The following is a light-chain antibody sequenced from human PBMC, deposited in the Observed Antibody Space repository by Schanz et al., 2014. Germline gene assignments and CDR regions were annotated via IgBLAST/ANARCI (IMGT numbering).Light chain of an antibody. CDR3: KQYYDTPYT. V-gene: IGKV3-15*01. J-gene: IGKJ2*01. CDR2: GAS. CDR1: QSVSSD. Sequence: EIVLTQSPGTLSVSPGERATLSCRASQSVSSDLAWYQQKPGQAPRLLIYGASTRATGIPARFSGSGSGTEFTLTNSSLQAEDEADYYCKQYYDTPYTIGQGTRLEIK.